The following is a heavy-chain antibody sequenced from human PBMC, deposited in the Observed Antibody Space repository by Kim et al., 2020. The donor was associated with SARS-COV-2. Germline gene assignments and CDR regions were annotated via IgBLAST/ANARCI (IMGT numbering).Heavy chain of an antibody. V-gene: IGHV1-8*01. CDR2: MNPNSGNT. CDR3: ARVLPIRRIAAAQWFDP. J-gene: IGHJ5*02. CDR1: GYTFTSYD. Sequence: ASVKVSCKASGYTFTSYDINWVRQATGQGLEWMGWMNPNSGNTGYAQKFQGRVTMTRNTSISTAYMELSSLRSEDTAVYYCARVLPIRRIAAAQWFDPWGQGTLVTVSS. D-gene: IGHD6-13*01.